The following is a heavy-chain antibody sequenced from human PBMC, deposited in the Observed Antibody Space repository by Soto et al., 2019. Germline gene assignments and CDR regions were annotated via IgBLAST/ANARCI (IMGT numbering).Heavy chain of an antibody. J-gene: IGHJ4*02. CDR3: AKDRGRLIRGVILDF. D-gene: IGHD3-10*01. CDR1: GFTFSSYA. CDR2: VTADGSTT. V-gene: IGHV3-23*01. Sequence: EVQLLESGGGLEQPGGSLRLTCAASGFTFSSYAMTWVRQAPGKGLEWVATVTADGSTTYYADSVKGRFTVSRDNSKNTLFLQMHSLRAEDTALYYCAKDRGRLIRGVILDFWGQGTLVTVSS.